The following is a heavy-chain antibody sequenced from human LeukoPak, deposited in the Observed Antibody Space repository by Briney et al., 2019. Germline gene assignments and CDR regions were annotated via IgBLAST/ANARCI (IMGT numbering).Heavy chain of an antibody. J-gene: IGHJ4*02. D-gene: IGHD6-19*01. CDR1: GGTFSSYA. CDR3: ASGAGHIDY. Sequence: SVKVSCKASGGTFSSYAISWVRQAPGQGLEWMGRIIPILGIANYARKFQGRVTITADKSTSTAYMELSSLRSEDTAVYYCASGAGHIDYWGQGTLVTVSS. V-gene: IGHV1-69*04. CDR2: IIPILGIA.